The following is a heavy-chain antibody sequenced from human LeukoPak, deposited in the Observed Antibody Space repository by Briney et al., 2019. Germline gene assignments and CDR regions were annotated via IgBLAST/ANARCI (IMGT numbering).Heavy chain of an antibody. CDR2: ISSSGSTI. J-gene: IGHJ6*03. CDR3: ASKSGGTSAGYYYMGV. V-gene: IGHV3-48*03. Sequence: PGGSLRLSCAASGFTFSSYEMNWVRQAPGKGLEWVSYISSSGSTIYYADSVKGRFTISRDNAKNSLYLQMNSLRAEDTAVYYCASKSGGTSAGYYYMGVWGKGTTVTISS. CDR1: GFTFSSYE. D-gene: IGHD4-23*01.